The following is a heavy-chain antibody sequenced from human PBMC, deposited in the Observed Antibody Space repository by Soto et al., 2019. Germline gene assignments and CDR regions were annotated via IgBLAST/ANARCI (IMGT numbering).Heavy chain of an antibody. CDR3: ARAFRRGSPR. D-gene: IGHD1-26*01. J-gene: IGHJ3*01. V-gene: IGHV4-38-2*01. Sequence: SETLSLTCAVSGYSISSGYYWGWIRQPPGKGLEWIGSIYHSGSTYYNPSLKSRVTISVDTSKNQFSLKLSSVTAADTAVYYCARAFRRGSPRWGLGTMVTVSS. CDR2: IYHSGST. CDR1: GYSISSGYY.